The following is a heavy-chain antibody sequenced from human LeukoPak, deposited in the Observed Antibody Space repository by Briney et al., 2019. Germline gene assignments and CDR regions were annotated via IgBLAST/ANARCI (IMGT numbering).Heavy chain of an antibody. CDR2: IYYTGGT. CDR3: ARTKGGYEFLLDY. D-gene: IGHD5-12*01. V-gene: IGHV4-59*12. J-gene: IGHJ4*02. CDR1: GGSINGYH. Sequence: PSETLSLTCTVSGGSINGYHWSWIRQSPGKGLEWIAYIYYTGGTNYNSSLKSRVIMSVDTSKNQFSLKLSSVTAADTAVYYCARTKGGYEFLLDYWGQGTLVTVSS.